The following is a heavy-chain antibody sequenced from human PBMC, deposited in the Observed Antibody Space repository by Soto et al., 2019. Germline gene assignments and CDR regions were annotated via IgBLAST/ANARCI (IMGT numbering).Heavy chain of an antibody. D-gene: IGHD3-16*01. CDR3: ARPGGINALGSPFDV. Sequence: GESLKISCKGSGYRSTSYWISWVREMPGKGLEWMGRIDPSDSQTDYSPSFKGHVTISSDKSTSTAYLQWTSLKASDTAIYYCARPGGINALGSPFDVWGNGTKVTVSS. J-gene: IGHJ3*01. CDR2: IDPSDSQT. V-gene: IGHV5-10-1*01. CDR1: GYRSTSYW.